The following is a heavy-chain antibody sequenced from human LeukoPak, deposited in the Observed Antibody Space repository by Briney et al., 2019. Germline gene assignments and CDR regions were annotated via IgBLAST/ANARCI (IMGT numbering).Heavy chain of an antibody. Sequence: GASVKVSCKSSGYTFTGYYMHWVRQAPGQGLEWMGWINPNSGVTNYAQKFQGRVTMTRDTSISTAYMELSRLRSDDTAVYYCARTYYDSSGYVPFDYWGQGNLVTVSS. J-gene: IGHJ4*02. CDR1: GYTFTGYY. D-gene: IGHD3-22*01. CDR2: INPNSGVT. CDR3: ARTYYDSSGYVPFDY. V-gene: IGHV1-2*02.